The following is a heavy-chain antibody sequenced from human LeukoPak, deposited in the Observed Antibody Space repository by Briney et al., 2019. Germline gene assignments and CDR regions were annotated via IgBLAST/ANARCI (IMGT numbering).Heavy chain of an antibody. Sequence: PSETLSLTCTVSGGSISSYYWSWIRQPPGKGLEWIGYIYYSGSTNYNPSLKSRVTISVDTSKNQFSLKLSSVTAADTAVYYCARDPGLQYYYYYMDVWGKGTTVTVSS. CDR1: GGSISSYY. CDR2: IYYSGST. D-gene: IGHD4-11*01. J-gene: IGHJ6*03. V-gene: IGHV4-59*12. CDR3: ARDPGLQYYYYYMDV.